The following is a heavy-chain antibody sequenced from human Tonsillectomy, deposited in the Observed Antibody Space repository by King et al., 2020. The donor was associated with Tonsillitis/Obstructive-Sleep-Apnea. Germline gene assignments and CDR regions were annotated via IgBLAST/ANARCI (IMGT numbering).Heavy chain of an antibody. V-gene: IGHV1-69*01. J-gene: IGHJ3*02. CDR2: IIPIFGTA. CDR1: GGTFSSYA. CDR3: ARVLGYCSSTTCYGAFDI. D-gene: IGHD2-2*01. Sequence: QLVQSGAEVKKPGSSVKVSCKASGGTFSSYAISWVRQAPGQGLEWRGGIIPIFGTANYAQKFQGIVTITADESTRTGYMELSSLRSEDTAVDYCARVLGYCSSTTCYGAFDIWGQGTMVTVSS.